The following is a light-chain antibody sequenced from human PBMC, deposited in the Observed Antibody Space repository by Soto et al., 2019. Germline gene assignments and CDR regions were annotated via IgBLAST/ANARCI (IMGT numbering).Light chain of an antibody. CDR2: EGS. CDR1: SSDVGSYNL. V-gene: IGLV2-23*01. Sequence: QSVLTQPASVSGSPGQWITISCTGTSSDVGSYNLVSWYQQHPGKAPKLMIYEGSKRPSGVSNRFSGSKSGNTASLTISGLQAEDEADYYCCSYAGSSTWVFGGGTKLTVL. CDR3: CSYAGSSTWV. J-gene: IGLJ3*02.